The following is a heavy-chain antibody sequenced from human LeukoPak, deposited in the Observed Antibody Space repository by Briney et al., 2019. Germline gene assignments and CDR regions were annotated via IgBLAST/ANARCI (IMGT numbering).Heavy chain of an antibody. D-gene: IGHD1-26*01. Sequence: SETLSLTCTVSGGSISSYYWSWIRQPPGKGLEWIGYIFTSGSTNYNPSLRSRVTISLDTSKNQFSLTLSSVTAADTAVYYCARHGSVHSPLNVSGKGTTVTVSS. J-gene: IGHJ6*04. CDR2: IFTSGST. CDR3: ARHGSVHSPLNV. V-gene: IGHV4-4*09. CDR1: GGSISSYY.